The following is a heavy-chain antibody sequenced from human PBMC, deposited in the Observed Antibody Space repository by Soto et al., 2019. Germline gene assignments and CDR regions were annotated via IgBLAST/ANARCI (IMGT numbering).Heavy chain of an antibody. CDR2: ISGSGGRT. J-gene: IGHJ4*02. V-gene: IGHV3-23*01. CDR1: GFTFSSYA. Sequence: VQLLESGGGLVQPGGSLRLSCAASGFTFSSYAMHWVRQAPGKGLEWVSVISGSGGRTDYADSVKGRFTISRDSSKNTLYLQMNSLRAEDTAVYYCAKDVGYCSSTSCPFDYWGQGTLVTVSS. D-gene: IGHD2-2*01. CDR3: AKDVGYCSSTSCPFDY.